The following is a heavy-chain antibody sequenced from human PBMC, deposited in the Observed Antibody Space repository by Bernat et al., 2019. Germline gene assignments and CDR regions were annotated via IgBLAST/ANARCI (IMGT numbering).Heavy chain of an antibody. CDR1: GFTFDDYA. Sequence: EVQLVESGGGLVQPGRSLRLSCAASGFTFDDYAMHWVRQAPGKGLEWVSGINWNSVSIDYADSVKGRFTISRDNAQNSLYLQMNSLRVEDTALYYCAKGSSSALPPDYWGQGTLVTVSS. J-gene: IGHJ4*02. D-gene: IGHD6-13*01. CDR3: AKGSSSALPPDY. CDR2: INWNSVSI. V-gene: IGHV3-9*01.